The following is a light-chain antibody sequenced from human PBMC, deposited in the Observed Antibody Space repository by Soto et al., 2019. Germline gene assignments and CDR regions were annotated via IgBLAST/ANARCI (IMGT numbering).Light chain of an antibody. CDR3: QYYDDSLSGHYV. CDR1: SSNIGSTYD. CDR2: GNT. V-gene: IGLV1-40*01. J-gene: IGLJ1*01. Sequence: QSVLTQPPSVSGAPGQRVTISCTGSSSNIGSTYDVQWYQQLPGTAPKLLIHGNTDRPSGVPDRFSGSKSGTSASLAITGLQADDEADYYCQYYDDSLSGHYVFGTRTKLTVL.